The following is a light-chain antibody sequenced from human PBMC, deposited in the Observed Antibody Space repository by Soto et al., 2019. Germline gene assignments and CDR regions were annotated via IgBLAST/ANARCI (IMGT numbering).Light chain of an antibody. V-gene: IGKV1-5*03. CDR1: QSISSW. CDR2: KAS. Sequence: DIPMTQSPSTLSAFVGDRVTITCRASQSISSWLAWYQQKPGKAPKLLIYKASNLESGVPSRFSGSGSGTEFTLTISSLPPDDFATYYCQQCNSYPWTFGQGTMVEIK. CDR3: QQCNSYPWT. J-gene: IGKJ1*01.